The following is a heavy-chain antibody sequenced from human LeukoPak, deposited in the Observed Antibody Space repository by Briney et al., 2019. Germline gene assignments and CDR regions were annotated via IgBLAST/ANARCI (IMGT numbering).Heavy chain of an antibody. Sequence: GRSLRLSCAASGFTFDDYAMHWVRQAPGKGLEWVSGISWNSGSIGYADSVKGRFTISRDNAKNSLYLQMNSLRAEDTALYYCAEDLRGGPDYWGQGTLVTVSS. CDR3: AEDLRGGPDY. D-gene: IGHD3-16*01. V-gene: IGHV3-9*01. CDR2: ISWNSGSI. J-gene: IGHJ4*02. CDR1: GFTFDDYA.